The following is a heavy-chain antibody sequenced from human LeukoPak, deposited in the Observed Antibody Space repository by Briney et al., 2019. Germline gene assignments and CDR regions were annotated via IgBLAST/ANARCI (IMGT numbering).Heavy chain of an antibody. D-gene: IGHD6-13*01. CDR1: AFIYA. CDR2: INWNSGRT. J-gene: IGHJ5*01. Sequence: PGGSLRLSCAASAFIYAMHWVRQAPGKGLEWVSGINWNSGRTVYADSVKGRFTISRDNAKNALYLQMNSLRTEDTASYYCAKDQTSGIAGPFDSWGQGTLVTVSS. CDR3: AKDQTSGIAGPFDS. V-gene: IGHV3-9*01.